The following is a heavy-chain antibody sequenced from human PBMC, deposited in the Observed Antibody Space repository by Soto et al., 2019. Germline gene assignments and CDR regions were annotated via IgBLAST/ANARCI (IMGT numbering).Heavy chain of an antibody. CDR2: IIPIFGTA. V-gene: IGHV1-69*13. Sequence: GASVKVSCKASGGTFSSYAISWVRQAPGQGLEWMGGIIPIFGTANYAQKFQGRVTITADESTSTAYMELSSLRSEDTAVYYCARADYDSSGYYDLAYYYGMDVWGQGTTVTVS. D-gene: IGHD3-22*01. CDR1: GGTFSSYA. J-gene: IGHJ6*02. CDR3: ARADYDSSGYYDLAYYYGMDV.